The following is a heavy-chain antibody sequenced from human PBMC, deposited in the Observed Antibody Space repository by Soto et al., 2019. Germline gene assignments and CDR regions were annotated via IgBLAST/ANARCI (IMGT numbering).Heavy chain of an antibody. CDR1: GFTFSSYG. D-gene: IGHD1-26*01. CDR2: IWYDGSNK. V-gene: IGHV3-33*01. Sequence: QVQLVESGGGVVQPGRSLRLSCAASGFTFSSYGMHWVRQAPGKGLEGVAVIWYDGSNKYYADSVKGRFTISRDNSKNTLYLQMNSLRAEDTAVYYCARGGPDTRVGYYYGMDVWGQGTTVTVSS. CDR3: ARGGPDTRVGYYYGMDV. J-gene: IGHJ6*02.